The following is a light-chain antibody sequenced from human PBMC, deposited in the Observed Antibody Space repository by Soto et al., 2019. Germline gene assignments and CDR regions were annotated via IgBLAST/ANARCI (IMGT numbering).Light chain of an antibody. CDR3: CSYSNRNTLI. J-gene: IGLJ2*01. V-gene: IGLV2-23*02. CDR2: DVV. Sequence: QSALTQPASVSGSPGQSITISCTGSTIDVGSYDLVSWYQQHPGKAPKVIIYDVVKRPSGISHRFSGSKSGNTASLTISGLQTEDEADYYCCSYSNRNTLIFGGGTKVTVL. CDR1: TIDVGSYDL.